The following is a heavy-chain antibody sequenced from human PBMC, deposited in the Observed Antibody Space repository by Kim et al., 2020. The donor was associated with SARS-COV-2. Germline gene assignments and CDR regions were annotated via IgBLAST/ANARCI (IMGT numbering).Heavy chain of an antibody. CDR2: INHGEST. J-gene: IGHJ2*01. CDR1: GGSFSGYY. D-gene: IGHD7-27*01. V-gene: IGHV4-34*01. Sequence: SETLSLTCAVYGGSFSGYYWSWIRQPPGKGLEWIGEINHGESTNYTPSLKSRVTISVNTSKNQYTLKLRDVTVADTSVYYCARENWGLWYFDIWGHGTLVTVSS. CDR3: ARENWGLWYFDI.